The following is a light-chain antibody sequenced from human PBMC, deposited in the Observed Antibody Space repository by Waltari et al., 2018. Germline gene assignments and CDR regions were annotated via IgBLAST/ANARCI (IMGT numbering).Light chain of an antibody. V-gene: IGKV3-15*01. CDR2: AAS. Sequence: VVTQSPATLSVSPGKTVTLSCRASQRVNTNLAWYQQKPGQAPRLLIFAASTRAPGIPSRFGGSGSGTEFTLTITSLQSEDFAVYYCQQYNNWPPWTFGQGTKVEIK. J-gene: IGKJ1*01. CDR3: QQYNNWPPWT. CDR1: QRVNTN.